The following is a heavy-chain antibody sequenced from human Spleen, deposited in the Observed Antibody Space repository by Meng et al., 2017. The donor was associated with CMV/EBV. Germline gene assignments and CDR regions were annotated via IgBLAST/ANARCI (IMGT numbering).Heavy chain of an antibody. CDR1: GGSVPSVCFS. V-gene: IGHV4-31*01. CDR2: LSYTGRT. J-gene: IGHJ4*02. Sequence: CPFSGGSVPSVCFSWSWNRHHPVQGLEWLGSLSYTGRTYYNPSLKSLVIFSVDTSKTQYSLNLRSVTAADTALYYCARVRGSGSEDYWGPGTLVTVSS. D-gene: IGHD3-10*01. CDR3: ARVRGSGSEDY.